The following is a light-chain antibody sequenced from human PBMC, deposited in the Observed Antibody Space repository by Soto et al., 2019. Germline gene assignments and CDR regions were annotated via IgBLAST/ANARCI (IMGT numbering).Light chain of an antibody. CDR2: EVS. CDR1: SSDVGGYKY. J-gene: IGLJ1*01. Sequence: QSALTQPASVSGSPGQSITISCTGTSSDVGGYKYVSWYQQYPGKVPKLMIYEVSNRPSGVSNRFPGSQSGNTASLTISGLQAEDEAEYYCTSYTTSRTFVFGTGTKVTVL. CDR3: TSYTTSRTFV. V-gene: IGLV2-14*01.